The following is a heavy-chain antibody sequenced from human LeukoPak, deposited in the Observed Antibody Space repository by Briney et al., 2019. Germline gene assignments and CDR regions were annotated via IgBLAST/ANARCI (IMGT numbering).Heavy chain of an antibody. V-gene: IGHV4-59*01. CDR1: GGSISSYY. D-gene: IGHD3-16*02. Sequence: SETLSLTCTVPGGSISSYYWSWIRQPPGKGLEWIGYIYYSGSTNYNPSLKSRVTISVDTSKNQFSLKLSSVTAADTAVYYCARPGSYRAFDIWGQGTMVTVSS. CDR2: IYYSGST. CDR3: ARPGSYRAFDI. J-gene: IGHJ3*02.